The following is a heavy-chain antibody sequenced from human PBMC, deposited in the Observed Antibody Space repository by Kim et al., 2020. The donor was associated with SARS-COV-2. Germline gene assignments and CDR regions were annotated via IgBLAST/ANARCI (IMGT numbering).Heavy chain of an antibody. V-gene: IGHV3-9*01. D-gene: IGHD2-8*02. CDR3: AKIRWDFTDYGMDV. J-gene: IGHJ6*02. Sequence: ADAVKGPFTISRDNAKNSLYLQMTSLRAEDTALYYCAKIRWDFTDYGMDVWGQGTTVTVSS.